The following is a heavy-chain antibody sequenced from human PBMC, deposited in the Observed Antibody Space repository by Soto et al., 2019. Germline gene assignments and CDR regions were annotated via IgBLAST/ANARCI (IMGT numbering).Heavy chain of an antibody. V-gene: IGHV3-74*01. CDR2: INSDGSST. D-gene: IGHD2-15*01. CDR3: AREVGYCSGGSCYPPFDP. Sequence: AGGSLRLSCAASGFTFSSYWMHWVRQAPGKGLVWVSRINSDGSSTSYADSVKGRFTISRDNAKNTLYLQMNSLTPEDTAVYYCAREVGYCSGGSCYPPFDPWGQGTLVTVSS. J-gene: IGHJ5*02. CDR1: GFTFSSYW.